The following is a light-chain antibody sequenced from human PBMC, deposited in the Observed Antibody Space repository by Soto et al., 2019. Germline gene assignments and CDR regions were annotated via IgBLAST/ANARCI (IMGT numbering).Light chain of an antibody. CDR1: QSLDNW. J-gene: IGKJ4*01. V-gene: IGKV1-5*03. Sequence: DIQMTQSPSTLSASVGDSVAITCRASQSLDNWLAWYQQKPGTAPKLLISKASKLDSGVPSRFSGSGSGTQFSLTISSLLPDDFATYYCQQYKSYSVSFGRGTKVEL. CDR3: QQYKSYSVS. CDR2: KAS.